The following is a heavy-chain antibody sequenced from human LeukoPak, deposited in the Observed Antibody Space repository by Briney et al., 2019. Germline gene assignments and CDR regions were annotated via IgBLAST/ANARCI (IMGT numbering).Heavy chain of an antibody. V-gene: IGHV5-51*01. Sequence: GESLKISCKGSGYSFTSYWIGWVRQMPGKGLEWMGIIYPGDSDTRYSPSFQGQVTISADKSISTAYLQWSSLKASDTAMYYCARVRGSGELSESYYFDYWGQGALVTVSS. J-gene: IGHJ4*02. D-gene: IGHD3-10*01. CDR2: IYPGDSDT. CDR1: GYSFTSYW. CDR3: ARVRGSGELSESYYFDY.